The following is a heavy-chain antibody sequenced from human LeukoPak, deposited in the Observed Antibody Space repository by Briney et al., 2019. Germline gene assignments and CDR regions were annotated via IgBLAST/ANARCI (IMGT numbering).Heavy chain of an antibody. D-gene: IGHD1-26*01. J-gene: IGHJ4*02. Sequence: KPSETLSLTCTVSGDSISGYYWSWIRQPPGKGLEWIGNIYYSGPTNYDPSLRSRVNMSLDASKNQFSLRLSSVTAADTAVYYCARGGSYFVYWGQGTLVTVSS. CDR3: ARGGSYFVY. CDR2: IYYSGPT. V-gene: IGHV4-59*01. CDR1: GDSISGYY.